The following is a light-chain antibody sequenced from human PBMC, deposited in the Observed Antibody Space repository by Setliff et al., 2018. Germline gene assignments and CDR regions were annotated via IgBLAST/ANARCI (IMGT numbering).Light chain of an antibody. CDR1: TSNIGNNY. CDR2: DND. V-gene: IGLV1-51*01. J-gene: IGLJ2*01. Sequence: QSVLSQPPSVSAAPGQTVTISCSGTTSNIGNNYVSWYQQIPGTAPKLLIYDNDRRPSEIPDRFSGSNSGTSATLGITGLQTGDEADYYCATWDTSLSAGLFGGGTK. CDR3: ATWDTSLSAGL.